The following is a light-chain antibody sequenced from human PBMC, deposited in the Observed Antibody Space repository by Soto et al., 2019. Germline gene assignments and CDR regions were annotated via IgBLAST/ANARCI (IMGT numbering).Light chain of an antibody. CDR3: QQYQNLWT. CDR2: RAS. CDR1: HYVYSN. J-gene: IGKJ1*01. V-gene: IGKV3-15*01. Sequence: EIVMTQSPATLSVSPGERATLSCTASHYVYSNVAWFQQRPGQAPRLLIYRASARATGTPARFSGSGSGTEFPFPLTRLQSEDFALYYCQQYQNLWTFGQGTEVEI.